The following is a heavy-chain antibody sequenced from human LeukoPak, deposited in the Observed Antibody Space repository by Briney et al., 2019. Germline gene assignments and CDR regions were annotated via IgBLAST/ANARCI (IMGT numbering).Heavy chain of an antibody. V-gene: IGHV4-59*01. CDR3: ARYVGYCSSTSCYRRDAFDI. J-gene: IGHJ3*02. Sequence: SETLSLTCTVSGGSISSYYWSWIRQPPGKGLEWIGYIYYSGSTNYNPSLKSRVTISVDTSKNQFSLKLSSVTAADTAVYYCARYVGYCSSTSCYRRDAFDIWGQGTMVTVSS. D-gene: IGHD2-2*02. CDR2: IYYSGST. CDR1: GGSISSYY.